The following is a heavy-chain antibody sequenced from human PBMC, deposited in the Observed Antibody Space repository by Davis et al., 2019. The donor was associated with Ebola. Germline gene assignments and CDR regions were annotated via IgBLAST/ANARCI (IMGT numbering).Heavy chain of an antibody. V-gene: IGHV3-15*01. D-gene: IGHD1-26*01. Sequence: GESLKISCAASGFTFSDYYMSWVRQAPGKGLEWVGRIKTKTDGGTTDYAAPVKGRFTISRDDSKNTLYLQMNSLKTEDTAVYYCTTSRSGSYRNYYYGMDVWGQGTTVTVSS. CDR2: IKTKTDGGTT. CDR1: GFTFSDYY. CDR3: TTSRSGSYRNYYYGMDV. J-gene: IGHJ6*02.